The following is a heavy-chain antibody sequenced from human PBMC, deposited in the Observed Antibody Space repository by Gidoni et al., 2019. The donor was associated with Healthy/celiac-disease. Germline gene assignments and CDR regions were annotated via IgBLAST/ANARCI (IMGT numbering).Heavy chain of an antibody. J-gene: IGHJ4*02. CDR1: GFPVSSNY. CDR2: IYSGGST. Sequence: EVQLVESGGGLIQPGGSLSLSCAASGFPVSSNYMSWVRQAPGKGLGWGSVIYSGGSTYYADSVKGRFTISRDNSKNTLYLQMNSLRAEDTAVYYCARGGSYAYYFDYWGQGTLVTVSS. CDR3: ARGGSYAYYFDY. D-gene: IGHD1-26*01. V-gene: IGHV3-53*01.